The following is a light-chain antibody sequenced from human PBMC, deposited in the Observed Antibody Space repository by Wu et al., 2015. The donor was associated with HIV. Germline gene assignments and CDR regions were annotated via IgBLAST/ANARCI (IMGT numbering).Light chain of an antibody. V-gene: IGKV1-5*03. J-gene: IGKJ2*03. CDR1: QSINSW. CDR2: KAS. Sequence: DIQMTQSPSTLSASVGDRVTITCRASQSINSWLAWYQQKPGKAPKLLIYKASTLESGAPSRFSGSGSGTEFTLTISSLQPDDFATYYCQQYNSYSSFGQGTKLEIK. CDR3: QQYNSYSS.